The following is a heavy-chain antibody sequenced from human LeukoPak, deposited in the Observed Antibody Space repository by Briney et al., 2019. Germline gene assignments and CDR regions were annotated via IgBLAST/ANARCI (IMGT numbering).Heavy chain of an antibody. CDR1: GFTFSDNY. J-gene: IGHJ5*02. CDR3: ARAGYSSTWYPTAFDP. Sequence: GGSLRLSCVASGFTFSDNYMSWIRQAPGKGLEWVSHISSSSSYTNYADSVKGRFTISRDNAKNSLYLQMDSLRVEDTAVYYCARAGYSSTWYPTAFDPWGQGTLVTVSS. V-gene: IGHV3-11*06. D-gene: IGHD6-13*01. CDR2: ISSSSSYT.